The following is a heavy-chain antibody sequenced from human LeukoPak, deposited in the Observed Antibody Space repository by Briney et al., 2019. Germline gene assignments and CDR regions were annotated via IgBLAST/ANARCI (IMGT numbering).Heavy chain of an antibody. D-gene: IGHD4-17*01. V-gene: IGHV1-2*02. CDR3: ARATGHYVYFHLFDY. CDR1: GYTLTGYY. CDR2: INPNSGGT. J-gene: IGHJ4*02. Sequence: ASVKVSCKASGYTLTGYYMHWVRQAPRQGLEWMGWINPNSGGTNYAQKFQGRVTMTRDTSISTAYMELSRLRSDDTAVYYCARATGHYVYFHLFDYWGQGTPVTVSS.